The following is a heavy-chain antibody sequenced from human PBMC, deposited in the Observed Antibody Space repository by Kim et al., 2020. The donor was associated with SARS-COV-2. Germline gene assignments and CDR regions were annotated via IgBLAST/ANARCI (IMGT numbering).Heavy chain of an antibody. J-gene: IGHJ1*01. D-gene: IGHD4-17*01. CDR3: ARAYGDYGEYFQH. CDR1: GFTFSSYG. CDR2: ISYDGSNK. Sequence: GGSLRLSCAASGFTFSSYGMHWVRQAPGKGLEWVAVISYDGSNKYYADSVKGRFTISRDNFKNTLYLQMNSLRAEDTAVYYCARAYGDYGEYFQHWGQGTLVTVSS. V-gene: IGHV3-33*05.